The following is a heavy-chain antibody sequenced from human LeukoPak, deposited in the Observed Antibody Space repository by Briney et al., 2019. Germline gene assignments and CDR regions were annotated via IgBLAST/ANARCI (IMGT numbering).Heavy chain of an antibody. CDR3: ARDLAYCSGGSCYPYYFDY. V-gene: IGHV4-34*01. CDR2: INHSGST. D-gene: IGHD2-15*01. J-gene: IGHJ4*02. Sequence: SETLSLTCAVYGGSFSGYYWTWTRQPPGKGLEWIGEINHSGSTNYNPSLKSRVTISVDTSKNQFSLKLSSVTAADTAVYYCARDLAYCSGGSCYPYYFDYWGQGTLVTVSS. CDR1: GGSFSGYY.